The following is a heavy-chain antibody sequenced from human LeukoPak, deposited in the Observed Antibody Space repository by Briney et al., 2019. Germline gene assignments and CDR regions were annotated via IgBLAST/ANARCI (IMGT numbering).Heavy chain of an antibody. D-gene: IGHD3-22*01. CDR2: ISHDGGNK. J-gene: IGHJ5*02. V-gene: IGHV3-30*03. CDR3: SGYNWFDP. CDR1: GFIFSGSA. Sequence: GGSLRLSCAASGFIFSGSAMNWVRQAPGKGLEWVAVISHDGGNKYYADSVKGRFTISRDNSKSTLYLQMNSLRAEDTAVYYCSGYNWFDPWGQGTLVTVSS.